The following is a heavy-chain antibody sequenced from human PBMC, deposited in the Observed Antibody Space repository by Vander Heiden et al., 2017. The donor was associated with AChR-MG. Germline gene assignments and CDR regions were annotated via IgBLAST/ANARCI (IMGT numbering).Heavy chain of an antibody. Sequence: EVQLLESGGGLVQPGGSLRLSCAASGFPFSSYAMSGVRQAPGKGLEWVSAISGSGGSTYYADSVKGRFTISRDNSKNTLYLQMNSLRAEDTAVYYCAKDLEVYYYGSGIESNAFDIWGQGTMVTVSS. CDR2: ISGSGGST. J-gene: IGHJ3*02. CDR3: AKDLEVYYYGSGIESNAFDI. V-gene: IGHV3-23*01. D-gene: IGHD3-10*01. CDR1: GFPFSSYA.